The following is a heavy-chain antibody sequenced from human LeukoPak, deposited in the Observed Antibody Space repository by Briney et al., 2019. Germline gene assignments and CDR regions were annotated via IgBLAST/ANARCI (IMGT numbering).Heavy chain of an antibody. CDR3: ASYSSAPPYNWFDP. J-gene: IGHJ5*02. V-gene: IGHV1-69*05. CDR1: GGTFSSYA. CDR2: IIPIFGTA. Sequence: SVKVSCKASGGTFSSYAISWVRQAPGQGLEWMGGIIPIFGTANYAQTFQGRVTITTDESTSTAYMELSSLRSEDTAVYYCASYSSAPPYNWFDPWGQGTLVTVSS. D-gene: IGHD6-25*01.